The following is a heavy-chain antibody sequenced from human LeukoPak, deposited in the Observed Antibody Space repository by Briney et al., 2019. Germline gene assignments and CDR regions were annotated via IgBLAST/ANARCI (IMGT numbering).Heavy chain of an antibody. V-gene: IGHV4-59*01. J-gene: IGHJ4*02. Sequence: SETLSLTCTVSGGSISSYYWSWIRQPSGKGLEWIGYIYYSGSTNYNPSLKSRVTISVDTSKNQFSLKLSSVTAADTAVYYCARGPWPSGYSYGYYFDYWGQGTLVTVSS. D-gene: IGHD5-18*01. CDR1: GGSISSYY. CDR2: IYYSGST. CDR3: ARGPWPSGYSYGYYFDY.